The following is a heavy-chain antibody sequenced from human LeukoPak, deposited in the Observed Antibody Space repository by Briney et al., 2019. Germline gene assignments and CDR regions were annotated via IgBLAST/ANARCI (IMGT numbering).Heavy chain of an antibody. CDR3: ARDSYGGWDY. Sequence: GGSLRLSCAASGLTFSSYGMHWVRQAPGKGLEWVAVISYDGSNKYYADSVKGRFTISRDNSKNTLYLQMNSLRAEDTAVYYCARDSYGGWDYWGQGTLVTVSS. J-gene: IGHJ4*02. V-gene: IGHV3-30*03. CDR2: ISYDGSNK. D-gene: IGHD4/OR15-4a*01. CDR1: GLTFSSYG.